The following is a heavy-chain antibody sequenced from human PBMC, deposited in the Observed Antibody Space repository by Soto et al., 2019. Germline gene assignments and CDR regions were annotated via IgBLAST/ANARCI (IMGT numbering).Heavy chain of an antibody. V-gene: IGHV1-69*02. CDR2: INPILSMS. Sequence: QVQLVQSGAEVKRPGSSVKVSCKASGDTFTFYSINWVRQAPGLGLEWMGRINPILSMSNYAQRFKGRVTMTADKSTSTDYMELSSLRSEDTAIYYCASSYGSGYRAFDYWGQRALVTVYS. D-gene: IGHD3-10*01. CDR1: GDTFTFYS. J-gene: IGHJ4*02. CDR3: ASSYGSGYRAFDY.